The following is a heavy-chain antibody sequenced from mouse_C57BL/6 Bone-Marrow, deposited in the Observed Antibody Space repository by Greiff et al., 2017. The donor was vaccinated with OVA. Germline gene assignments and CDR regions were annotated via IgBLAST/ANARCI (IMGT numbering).Heavy chain of an antibody. CDR1: GYTFTSYW. CDR2: IDPSDSYT. CDR3: ARYGYYGYDGFAY. J-gene: IGHJ3*01. V-gene: IGHV1-69*01. Sequence: QVQLQQPGAELVMPGASVKLSCKASGYTFTSYWMHWVKQRPGQGLEWIGEIDPSDSYTNYNQKFKGKSTLTVDKSSSTAYMQLSSLTSDDSAVYYCARYGYYGYDGFAYWGQGTLVTVSA. D-gene: IGHD2-2*01.